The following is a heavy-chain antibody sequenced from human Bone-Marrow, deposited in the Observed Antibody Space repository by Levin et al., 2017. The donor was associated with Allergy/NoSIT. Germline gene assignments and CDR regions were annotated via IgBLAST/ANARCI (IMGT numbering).Heavy chain of an antibody. Sequence: SETLSLTCTVSGGSISTYFWNWIRQPPGKGLEWIGYIYYSGTTNYNPSLKSRVTISVDTSKNQFSLNLSSVTAADTAVYYCARSPYDILTGSGSYFDYWGQGALVPVSS. D-gene: IGHD3-9*01. CDR1: GGSISTYF. V-gene: IGHV4-59*01. CDR2: IYYSGTT. CDR3: ARSPYDILTGSGSYFDY. J-gene: IGHJ4*02.